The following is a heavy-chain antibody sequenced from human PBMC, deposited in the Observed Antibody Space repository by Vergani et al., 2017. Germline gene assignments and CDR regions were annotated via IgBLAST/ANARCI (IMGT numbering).Heavy chain of an antibody. V-gene: IGHV1-18*01. CDR2: ISAYNGNT. CDR3: AAHYGSGSYLLENWFDP. D-gene: IGHD3-10*01. CDR1: GYTFTSYG. J-gene: IGHJ5*02. Sequence: QVQLVQSGAEVKKPGASVKVSCKASGYTFTSYGISWVRQAPGQGLEWMGWISAYNGNTNYAQKLQGRGTMTTDTSTSTAYMELRSLRSDDTAVYYCAAHYGSGSYLLENWFDPWGQGTLVTVSS.